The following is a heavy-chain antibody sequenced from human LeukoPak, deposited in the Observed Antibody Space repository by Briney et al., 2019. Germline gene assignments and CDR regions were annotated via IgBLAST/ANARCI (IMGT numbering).Heavy chain of an antibody. Sequence: SETLSLACTVSGGSISSYYWSWIRQPPGKGLEWIGYIYYSGSTNYNPSLKSRVTISVDTSKNQFSLKLSSVTAADTAVYYCARHGGWEGSGSYSYYFDYWGQGTLVTVSS. J-gene: IGHJ4*02. D-gene: IGHD3-10*01. V-gene: IGHV4-59*01. CDR1: GGSISSYY. CDR3: ARHGGWEGSGSYSYYFDY. CDR2: IYYSGST.